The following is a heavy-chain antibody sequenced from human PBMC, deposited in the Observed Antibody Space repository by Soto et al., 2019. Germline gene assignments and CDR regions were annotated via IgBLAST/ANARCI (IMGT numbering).Heavy chain of an antibody. Sequence: ASVKVSCKASGYTFTSYGISWVRQAPGQGLEWMGWISANIGNANYAQKFQGRVTITADESTSTAYMELSSLRSEDTAVYYCARSRRDGYKNSFDYWGQGTLVTVSS. CDR2: ISANIGNA. V-gene: IGHV1-18*04. CDR3: ARSRRDGYKNSFDY. D-gene: IGHD5-12*01. CDR1: GYTFTSYG. J-gene: IGHJ4*02.